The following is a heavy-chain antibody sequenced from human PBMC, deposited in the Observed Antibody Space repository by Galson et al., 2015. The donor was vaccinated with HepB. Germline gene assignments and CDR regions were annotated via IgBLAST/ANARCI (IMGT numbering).Heavy chain of an antibody. J-gene: IGHJ4*02. CDR3: AAARIRYYFDY. Sequence: SLRLSCAASGFTFSSYAMHWVRQAPGKGLEWVAVISYDGSNKYYADSVKGRFTISRDNSKNTLYLQMNSLRAEDTAVYYCAAARIRYYFDYWGQGTLVTVSS. V-gene: IGHV3-30-3*01. D-gene: IGHD6-6*01. CDR1: GFTFSSYA. CDR2: ISYDGSNK.